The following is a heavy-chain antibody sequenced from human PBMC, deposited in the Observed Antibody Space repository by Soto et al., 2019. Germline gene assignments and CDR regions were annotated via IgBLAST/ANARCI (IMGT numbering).Heavy chain of an antibody. J-gene: IGHJ4*02. Sequence: SETLSLTCTVSTDSISGYYWSWIRQPPGKGLEWLGYIYYSGSTNPNPSLKSRVTISVDTPKIQFSLKLNSVTAAATAAYSCGRRWYPTFSDHWGRGTLVTVSS. D-gene: IGHD2-15*01. CDR2: IYYSGST. V-gene: IGHV4-59*01. CDR1: TDSISGYY. CDR3: GRRWYPTFSDH.